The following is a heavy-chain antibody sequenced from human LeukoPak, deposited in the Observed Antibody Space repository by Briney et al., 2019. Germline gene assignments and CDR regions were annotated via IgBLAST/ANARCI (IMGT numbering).Heavy chain of an antibody. Sequence: GGSLRLSCAASGFTFSSYEMNWVRQAPGKGLEWVSYISSSGSTIYYADSVKGRFTISRDNAKNSLYLQMNSLRAEDTAVYYCAKDLRQQQLVRKPNWFDPWGQGTLVTVSS. V-gene: IGHV3-48*03. D-gene: IGHD6-13*01. J-gene: IGHJ5*02. CDR1: GFTFSSYE. CDR3: AKDLRQQQLVRKPNWFDP. CDR2: ISSSGSTI.